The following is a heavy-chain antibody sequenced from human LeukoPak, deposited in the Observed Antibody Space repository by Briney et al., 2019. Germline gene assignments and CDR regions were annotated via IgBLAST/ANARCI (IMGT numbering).Heavy chain of an antibody. CDR2: ISSSSSYI. CDR1: GFTFSSYS. V-gene: IGHV3-21*01. D-gene: IGHD2-2*03. J-gene: IGHJ4*02. Sequence: GGSLRLSCAASGFTFSSYSMNWVRQAPGKGLEWVSSISSSSSYIYYADSVKGRFTISRDNAKNSLNLQMNSLRAEDTAVYYCARDGYCSSTSCPRLAYWGQGTLVTVSS. CDR3: ARDGYCSSTSCPRLAY.